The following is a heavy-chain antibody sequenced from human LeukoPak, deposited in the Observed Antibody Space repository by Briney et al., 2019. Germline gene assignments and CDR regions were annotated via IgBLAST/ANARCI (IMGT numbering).Heavy chain of an antibody. J-gene: IGHJ3*02. Sequence: SETLSLTCAVYGGSLSGYYWSWIRQPPGKGLEWIGEINHSGSTNYNPSLKSRVTISVDTSKNQFSLKLSSVTAADTAVYYCARGTGITIFGVVRAFDIWGQGTMVTVSS. CDR1: GGSLSGYY. CDR3: ARGTGITIFGVVRAFDI. V-gene: IGHV4-34*01. D-gene: IGHD3-3*01. CDR2: INHSGST.